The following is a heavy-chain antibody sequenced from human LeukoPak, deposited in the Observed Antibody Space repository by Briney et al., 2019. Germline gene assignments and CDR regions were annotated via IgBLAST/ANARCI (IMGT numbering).Heavy chain of an antibody. D-gene: IGHD3-9*01. V-gene: IGHV3-48*02. J-gene: IGHJ6*02. CDR1: GFTFSSYS. CDR2: ISSSSSTI. CDR3: ARDFTGSYYYYYYGMDV. Sequence: PGGSLRLSCAASGFTFSSYSMNWVRQAPGKGLEWVSYISSSSSTIYYADSVKGRFTISRDNAKNSLYLQMNSLRDEDTAVYYCARDFTGSYYYYYYGMDVWGQGTTVTVSS.